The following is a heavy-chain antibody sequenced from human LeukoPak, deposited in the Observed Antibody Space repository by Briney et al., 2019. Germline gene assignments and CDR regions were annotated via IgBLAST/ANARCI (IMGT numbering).Heavy chain of an antibody. CDR3: AKEGREQTSGSYSHDAFDI. J-gene: IGHJ3*02. CDR1: GGSISGWY. Sequence: PSETLSLTCTVSGGSISGWYWSWIRQPPGKGLEWIGYIYGSGNTNYNPSLKSRVTISVDRSKNQLSLKLSSVTAADTAVYYCAKEGREQTSGSYSHDAFDIWGQGTMVTVSS. D-gene: IGHD1-26*01. V-gene: IGHV4-59*01. CDR2: IYGSGNT.